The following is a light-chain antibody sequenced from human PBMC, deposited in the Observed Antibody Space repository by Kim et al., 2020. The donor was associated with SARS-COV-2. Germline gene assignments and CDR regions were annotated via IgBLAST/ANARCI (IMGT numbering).Light chain of an antibody. J-gene: IGLJ1*01. V-gene: IGLV2-14*01. CDR1: SSDVGGYNY. Sequence: QSALTQPASVSGSPGQSITISCTGTSSDVGGYNYVSWYQQHPGKAPKLMIYDVSKRPSGVSNRFSGSKSGNTDSLTISGLQAEDEADYYCSSYTSSSTNYVFGTGTKVTVL. CDR2: DVS. CDR3: SSYTSSSTNYV.